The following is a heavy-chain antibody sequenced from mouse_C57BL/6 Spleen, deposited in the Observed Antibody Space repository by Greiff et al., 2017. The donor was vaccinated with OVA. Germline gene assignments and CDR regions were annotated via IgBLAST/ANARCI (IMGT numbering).Heavy chain of an antibody. V-gene: IGHV5-17*01. CDR2: ISSGSSTI. J-gene: IGHJ4*01. CDR3: ARGGLRQAMDY. CDR1: GFTFSDYG. Sequence: EVQGVESGGGLVKPGGSLKLSCAASGFTFSDYGMHGVRQAPEKGLEWVAYISSGSSTIYYADTVKGRFTISRDNAKNTLFLQMTSLRSEDTAMYYCARGGLRQAMDYWGQGTSVTVSS. D-gene: IGHD2-2*01.